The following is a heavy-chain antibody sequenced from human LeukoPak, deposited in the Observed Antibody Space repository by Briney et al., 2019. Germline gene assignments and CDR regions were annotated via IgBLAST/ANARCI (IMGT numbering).Heavy chain of an antibody. V-gene: IGHV1-18*01. D-gene: IGHD4-17*01. Sequence: GASVTVSFTASGYTFTSYGISWVRQAPGQGLEWMGWISAYNGNTNYAQKLQGRVTMTTDTSTSTAYMELRSLRSDDTAVYYCARGPSTVTIDYWGQGTLVTVSS. CDR1: GYTFTSYG. CDR2: ISAYNGNT. CDR3: ARGPSTVTIDY. J-gene: IGHJ4*02.